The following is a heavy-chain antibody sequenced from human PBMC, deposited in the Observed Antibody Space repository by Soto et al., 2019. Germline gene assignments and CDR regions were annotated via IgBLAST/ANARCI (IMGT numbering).Heavy chain of an antibody. Sequence: QVQLQQWGAGLLKPSETLSLTCAVYGGSFSGYYWTWIRQPPGTGLEWMGEINHSGSTNYNPSLKMRVTISVDTSKNQFSLKLTSVTAADTAVYFCARDKITGLFDYWGQGTLVTVSS. J-gene: IGHJ4*02. CDR3: ARDKITGLFDY. V-gene: IGHV4-34*01. CDR1: GGSFSGYY. D-gene: IGHD2-8*02. CDR2: INHSGST.